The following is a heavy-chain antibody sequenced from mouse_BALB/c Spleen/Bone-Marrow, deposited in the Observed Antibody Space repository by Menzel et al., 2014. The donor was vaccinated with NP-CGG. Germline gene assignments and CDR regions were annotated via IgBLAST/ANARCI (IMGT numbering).Heavy chain of an antibody. CDR3: ARSGSSGYYAMDY. J-gene: IGHJ4*01. CDR1: GYTFTSYN. CDR2: IYPGNGDT. V-gene: IGHV1-12*01. Sequence: LQQSGAELVKPGASVKMSCKASGYTFTSYNMHWVKQTPGQDLEWIGAIYPGNGDTSYNQKFKGKATLTADKSSSTAYMQLSSLTSEDSAVYYCARSGSSGYYAMDYWGQGTSVTVSS. D-gene: IGHD3-1*01.